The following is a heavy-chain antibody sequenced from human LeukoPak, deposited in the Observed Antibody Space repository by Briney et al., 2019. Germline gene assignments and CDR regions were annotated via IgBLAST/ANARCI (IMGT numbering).Heavy chain of an antibody. J-gene: IGHJ5*02. CDR2: IYYSGRT. CDR1: AGSISSSNYY. V-gene: IGHV4-39*01. CDR3: ARGRPDGSGSYYKFDP. D-gene: IGHD3-10*01. Sequence: SETLSLTCTVSAGSISSSNYYWGWIRQPPGKGLEWIGSIYYSGRTYYNPSLKSRVTISVNTSKNQFSLKLSSVTAADTAVYYCARGRPDGSGSYYKFDPWGQGTLVTVSS.